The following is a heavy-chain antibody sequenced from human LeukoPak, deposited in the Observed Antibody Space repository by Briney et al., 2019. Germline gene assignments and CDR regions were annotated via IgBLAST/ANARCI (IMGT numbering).Heavy chain of an antibody. CDR2: IVPLTGVT. D-gene: IGHD4-17*01. CDR1: KFSSDV. J-gene: IGHJ6*02. V-gene: IGHV1-69*04. Sequence: EASVKVSCKASKFSSDVINWVRQAPGQGFEWLGRIVPLTGVTDYAPKFQGRLTITVYRPTSSSDMELSSLMSEDTAVYYCARDGAYGDYVSNGMDVWGQGTTVTVSS. CDR3: ARDGAYGDYVSNGMDV.